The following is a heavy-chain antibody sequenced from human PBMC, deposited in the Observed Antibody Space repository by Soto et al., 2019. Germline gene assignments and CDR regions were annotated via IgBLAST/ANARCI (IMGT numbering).Heavy chain of an antibody. Sequence: SETLSLTCAVYGGSFSGYYWSWIRQPPGKGLEWIGEINHSGSTNYNPSLKSRVTISVDTSKNQFSLKLSSVTAADTAVYYCARLGGYCSTSCYGYYGMDVWGQGTTVTVSS. CDR2: INHSGST. V-gene: IGHV4-34*01. CDR3: ARLGGYCSTSCYGYYGMDV. D-gene: IGHD2-2*01. J-gene: IGHJ6*02. CDR1: GGSFSGYY.